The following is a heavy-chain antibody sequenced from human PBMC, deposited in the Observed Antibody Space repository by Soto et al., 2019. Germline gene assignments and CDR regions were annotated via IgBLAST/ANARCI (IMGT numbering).Heavy chain of an antibody. D-gene: IGHD6-13*01. CDR1: GFTFSSYS. CDR2: ISIRSTTI. J-gene: IGHJ5*02. V-gene: IGHV3-48*02. Sequence: RGSLRLSCAATGFTFSSYSMNWVRQAPGRALEWVSYISIRSTTIYYADSVKGRFTISRDDAKNSLYLQMNSLRDEDTAVYYCARDNGIAGSFDPWGKGTLVTVSS. CDR3: ARDNGIAGSFDP.